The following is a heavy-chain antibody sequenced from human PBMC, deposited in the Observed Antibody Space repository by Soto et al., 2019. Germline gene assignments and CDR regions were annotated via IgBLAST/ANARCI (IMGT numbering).Heavy chain of an antibody. Sequence: QVKLVQSVTEVKKPGASMKVSCKASGYSFATSGISWFRQAPGQGLEWMGWISAYNGNTNYDQKLQDRIIMTTDTSTSTAYLELRSLRSDDTAVYYCARAGQYYDSSGYADWGQGTLVTVSS. V-gene: IGHV1-18*01. CDR1: GYSFATSG. CDR2: ISAYNGNT. D-gene: IGHD3-22*01. J-gene: IGHJ4*02. CDR3: ARAGQYYDSSGYAD.